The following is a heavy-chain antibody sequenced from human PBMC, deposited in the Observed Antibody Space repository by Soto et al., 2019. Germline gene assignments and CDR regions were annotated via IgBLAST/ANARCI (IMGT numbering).Heavy chain of an antibody. CDR1: GGTFSTYA. J-gene: IGHJ5*02. V-gene: IGHV1-69*13. CDR2: IIPIFGTT. CDR3: ARMDSSGYYYLGFDT. D-gene: IGHD3-22*01. Sequence: SVKVSCKASGGTFSTYAISWVRQAPGQGFEWMGGIIPIFGTTNYAQKFQGRVTITADESTSTAYMELSSLRSEDTAVYYCARMDSSGYYYLGFDTWGQGTLVTVSS.